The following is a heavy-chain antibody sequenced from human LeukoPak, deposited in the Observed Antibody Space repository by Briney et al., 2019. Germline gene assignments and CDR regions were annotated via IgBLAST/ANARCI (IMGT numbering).Heavy chain of an antibody. CDR3: ARLPGYSSGWSDFDY. CDR1: GGSISSYY. D-gene: IGHD6-19*01. V-gene: IGHV4-59*08. Sequence: SETLSLTCTVSGGSISSYYWSWIRQPPGKGLEWIGYIYYSGSTNYNPSLKSRVTISVDTSKNQFSLKLSSVTAADTAVYYCARLPGYSSGWSDFDYWGQGSLVTVSS. J-gene: IGHJ4*02. CDR2: IYYSGST.